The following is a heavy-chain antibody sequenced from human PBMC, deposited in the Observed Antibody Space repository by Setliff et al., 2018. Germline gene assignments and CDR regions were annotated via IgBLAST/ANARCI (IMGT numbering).Heavy chain of an antibody. CDR1: GGKYAVG. J-gene: IGHJ4*02. D-gene: IGHD3-9*01. Sequence: ASVKVSCKGSGGKYAVGWVRQAPGQGLEWMGWINGNSGVTKYAQKFQGRVTMTSETSSNQFSLKLFSVTAADTAVYYCAHSTTFDLHHDYWGQGALVTVSS. CDR3: AHSTTFDLHHDY. CDR2: INGNSGVT. V-gene: IGHV1-2*02.